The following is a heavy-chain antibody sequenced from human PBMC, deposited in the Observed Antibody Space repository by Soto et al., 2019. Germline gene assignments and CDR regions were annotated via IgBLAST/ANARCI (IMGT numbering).Heavy chain of an antibody. CDR1: AFTFSSYA. V-gene: IGHV3-23*01. D-gene: IGHD3-9*01. CDR2: ISGSGGST. CDR3: AKNVWGITIFGGMDV. Sequence: EVQLLESGGGLVQPGGSLRLSCAASAFTFSSYAMSWVRQAPGKGLEWVSAISGSGGSTYYADSVKGRFTISRDNSKNTLYLQMNSLRAEDTAVYYCAKNVWGITIFGGMDVWGQGTTVTVSS. J-gene: IGHJ6*02.